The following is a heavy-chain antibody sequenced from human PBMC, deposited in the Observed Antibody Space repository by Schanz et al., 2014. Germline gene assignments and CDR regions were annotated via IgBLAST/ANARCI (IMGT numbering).Heavy chain of an antibody. CDR2: IWYDGSYK. Sequence: QVQLVESGGGVVQPGRSLRLSCAASGFTFSSYGMHWVRQAPGKGLEWVAEIWYDGSYKYYADSVKGRFTISRDNSNNSLYLQMNSLRAEDTAVYYCARGYSNIWSPMAYWGQGTLVIVS. D-gene: IGHD6-13*01. CDR1: GFTFSSYG. CDR3: ARGYSNIWSPMAY. J-gene: IGHJ4*02. V-gene: IGHV3-33*01.